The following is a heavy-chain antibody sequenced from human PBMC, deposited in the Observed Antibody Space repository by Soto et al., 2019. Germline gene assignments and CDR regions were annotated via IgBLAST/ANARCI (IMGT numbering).Heavy chain of an antibody. V-gene: IGHV4-61*01. CDR1: GGSVSSGSYY. D-gene: IGHD3-22*01. J-gene: IGHJ4*02. CDR3: ARYRYYDSSGKGPFDY. Sequence: SETLSLTCTVSGGSVSSGSYYWSWIRQPPGKGLEWIGYISYSGSTNYNPSLKSRVTISVDTSKNQFSLKLSSVTAADTAVYYCARYRYYDSSGKGPFDYWGQGTLVTVSS. CDR2: ISYSGST.